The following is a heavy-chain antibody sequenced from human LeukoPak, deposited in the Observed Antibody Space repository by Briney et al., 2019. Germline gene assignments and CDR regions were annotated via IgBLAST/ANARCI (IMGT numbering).Heavy chain of an antibody. CDR3: ARGVVVTAFTYAFGI. CDR2: INHSGST. V-gene: IGHV4-34*01. J-gene: IGHJ3*02. CDR1: GGSFSGYY. D-gene: IGHD2-21*02. Sequence: SETLSLTCAVYGGSFSGYYWSWIRQPPGKGLEWIGEINHSGSTNYNPSLKSRVTISVDTSKNQFSLKLSSVTAADTAVYYCARGVVVTAFTYAFGIWGQGTMVTVSS.